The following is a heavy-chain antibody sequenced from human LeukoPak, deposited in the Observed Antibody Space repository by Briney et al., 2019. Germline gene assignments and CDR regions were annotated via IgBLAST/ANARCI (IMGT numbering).Heavy chain of an antibody. D-gene: IGHD3-10*01. CDR2: IRYDGSDK. CDR1: GFPFSTYW. J-gene: IGHJ4*02. V-gene: IGHV3-30*02. CDR3: ANLPLVRGVILAVVY. Sequence: GGSLRLSCAASGFPFSTYWMNWIRQAPGKGLEWVAFIRYDGSDKYYADSVKGRFTISRDNSKNTLYLQMNSLRAEDTAVYYCANLPLVRGVILAVVYWGQGTLVTVSS.